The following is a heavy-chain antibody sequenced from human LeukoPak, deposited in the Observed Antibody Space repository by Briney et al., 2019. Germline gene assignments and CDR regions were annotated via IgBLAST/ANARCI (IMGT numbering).Heavy chain of an antibody. D-gene: IGHD3-22*01. CDR2: IRYDGSNK. Sequence: GGSLRLSCAASGFTFSSYGMHWVRQAPGKGLEWVAFIRYDGSNKYYADSVKGRFTISRDNSKNTLYLQMNSLRAEDTAVYYCAKGPSYYYDSSGYYRDYYYYYMDVWGKGTTVTVSS. CDR1: GFTFSSYG. J-gene: IGHJ6*03. V-gene: IGHV3-30*02. CDR3: AKGPSYYYDSSGYYRDYYYYYMDV.